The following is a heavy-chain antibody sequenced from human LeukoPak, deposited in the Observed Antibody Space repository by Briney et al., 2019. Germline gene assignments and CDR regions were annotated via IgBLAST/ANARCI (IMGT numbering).Heavy chain of an antibody. Sequence: GGSLRLSCAASGFTFSSYAMSWVRQAPGKGLEWVSAISGSGGSTYYADSVKGRFTISRDNSKNTLYLQMNSLRAEDTAVYYCAKGYSGSYGSDYYYGMHVWGQGTTVTVSS. CDR2: ISGSGGST. CDR3: AKGYSGSYGSDYYYGMHV. V-gene: IGHV3-23*01. D-gene: IGHD3-10*01. CDR1: GFTFSSYA. J-gene: IGHJ6*02.